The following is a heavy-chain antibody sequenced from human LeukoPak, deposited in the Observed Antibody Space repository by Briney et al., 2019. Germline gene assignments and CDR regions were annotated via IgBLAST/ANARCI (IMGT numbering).Heavy chain of an antibody. V-gene: IGHV1-2*02. J-gene: IGHJ4*02. CDR2: INPNSGGT. CDR3: ARDERAAAAGTTGYFDY. D-gene: IGHD6-13*01. CDR1: GYTFTGYY. Sequence: ASVKVSCKASGYTFTGYYMHWVRQAPGQGLEWMGWINPNSGGTNYAQKFQDRVTMTVDTSTSTAYMELRSLRSDDTAVYYCARDERAAAAGTTGYFDYWGQGTLVTVSS.